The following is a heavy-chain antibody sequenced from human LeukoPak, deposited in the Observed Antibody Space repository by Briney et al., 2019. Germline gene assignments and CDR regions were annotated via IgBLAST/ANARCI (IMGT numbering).Heavy chain of an antibody. Sequence: PGGSLRLSCAASGFTFSSYAMSWVRQAPGKGLEWVANINQDGSQKYYVDSVKGRFTTSRDNAKNSLYLQMNSLRAEDTAVYYCLRTHSSGSRANWGQGSLVTVSS. D-gene: IGHD3-22*01. V-gene: IGHV3-7*01. J-gene: IGHJ4*02. CDR2: INQDGSQK. CDR3: LRTHSSGSRAN. CDR1: GFTFSSYA.